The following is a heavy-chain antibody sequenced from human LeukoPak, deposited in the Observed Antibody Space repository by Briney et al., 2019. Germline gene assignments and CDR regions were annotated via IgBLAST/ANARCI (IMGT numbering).Heavy chain of an antibody. V-gene: IGHV3-30*03. J-gene: IGHJ6*03. CDR1: GFTFSSTW. Sequence: PGGSLRLSCAASGFTFSSTWMHWFRQAPGKGLEWVAVISYDGSNKYYADSVKGRFPISRDNSKNTLYLQMNSLRAEDTAVYYCARSWRYYYYMDVWGKGTTVTVSS. CDR2: ISYDGSNK. D-gene: IGHD6-13*01. CDR3: ARSWRYYYYMDV.